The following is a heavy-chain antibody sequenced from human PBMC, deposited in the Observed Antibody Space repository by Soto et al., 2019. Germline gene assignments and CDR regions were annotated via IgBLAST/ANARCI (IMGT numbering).Heavy chain of an antibody. Sequence: GGSLRLSCAASGFTFSSYSMNWVRQAPGKGLEWVSSISSSSSYIYYADSVKGRFTISRDNAKNSLYLQMNSLRAEDTAVYYCAREPAPTDDFWSGYNGGTEYFQHWGQGTLVTVSS. CDR1: GFTFSSYS. V-gene: IGHV3-21*01. CDR3: AREPAPTDDFWSGYNGGTEYFQH. D-gene: IGHD3-3*01. J-gene: IGHJ1*01. CDR2: ISSSSSYI.